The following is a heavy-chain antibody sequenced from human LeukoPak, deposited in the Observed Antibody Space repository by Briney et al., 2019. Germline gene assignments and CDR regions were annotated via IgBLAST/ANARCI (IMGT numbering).Heavy chain of an antibody. D-gene: IGHD6-13*01. CDR3: ARLGGSSSWYVSYGMDV. CDR1: GFTFSSYS. Sequence: SGGSLRLSCAASGFTFSSYSMNWVRQAPGKGLEWVSYISSSSYTNYADSVKGRFTISRDNAKNSLYLQMNSLRAEDTAVYYCARLGGSSSWYVSYGMDVWGQGTTVTVSS. V-gene: IGHV3-21*05. CDR2: ISSSSYT. J-gene: IGHJ6*02.